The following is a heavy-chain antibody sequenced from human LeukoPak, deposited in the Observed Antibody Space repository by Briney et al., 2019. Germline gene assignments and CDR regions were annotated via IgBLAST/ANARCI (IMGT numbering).Heavy chain of an antibody. Sequence: PSETLSLTCAVSGYSISSGYYWGWIRQPPGKGLEWIGSIYHSGSTYYNPSLKSRVTISVDTSKNQFSLKLSSVTAADTAVYYCAGHGNGVTRDFDYWGQGTLVTVSS. CDR2: IYHSGST. J-gene: IGHJ4*02. CDR3: AGHGNGVTRDFDY. D-gene: IGHD4-23*01. CDR1: GYSISSGYY. V-gene: IGHV4-38-2*01.